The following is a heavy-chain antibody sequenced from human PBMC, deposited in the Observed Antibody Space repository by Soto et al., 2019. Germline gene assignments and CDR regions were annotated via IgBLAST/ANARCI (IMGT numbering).Heavy chain of an antibody. Sequence: PGGSLRLSCAASGFTFSGSAMHWVRQVSGKGLEWVGRIRSKADSYATLYAASVKGRFTISRDDSKNTAYLQMNSLKTEDTAVYYCARPHSSSWFENNWFDPWGQGTLVTVSS. D-gene: IGHD6-13*01. CDR2: IRSKADSYAT. J-gene: IGHJ5*02. CDR1: GFTFSGSA. CDR3: ARPHSSSWFENNWFDP. V-gene: IGHV3-73*01.